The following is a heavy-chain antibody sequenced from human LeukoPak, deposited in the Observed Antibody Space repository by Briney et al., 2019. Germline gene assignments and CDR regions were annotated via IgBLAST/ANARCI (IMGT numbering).Heavy chain of an antibody. CDR2: ISPYNGKT. CDR3: ASAELWFGEFPGYFDY. V-gene: IGHV1-18*01. D-gene: IGHD3-10*01. J-gene: IGHJ4*02. Sequence: ASVKVSCKASGYTFIHYGISWVRQAPGQGLEWMGWISPYNGKTNYAQNFQGRVTMTTDTSTSTAYMDLRSLKPDGTAIYYCASAELWFGEFPGYFDYWGQGTLVTVSS. CDR1: GYTFIHYG.